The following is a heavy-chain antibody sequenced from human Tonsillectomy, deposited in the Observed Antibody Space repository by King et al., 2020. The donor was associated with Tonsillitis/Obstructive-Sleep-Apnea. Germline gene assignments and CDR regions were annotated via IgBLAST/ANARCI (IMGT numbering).Heavy chain of an antibody. D-gene: IGHD2-2*02. CDR1: GFVFSNYG. CDR3: AKLERCTSVNCYTDCYYFMDV. J-gene: IGHJ6*03. V-gene: IGHV3-33*06. CDR2: IWYDGSNE. Sequence: VQLVESGGGVVQRGGSLRLSCAASGFVFSNYGMQWVRQAPGKGPEWGANIWYDGSNENYADSVKGRFTISRDNSKGLLYLQMNSLRAEDTGVYYCAKLERCTSVNCYTDCYYFMDVWGKGTTVTVSS.